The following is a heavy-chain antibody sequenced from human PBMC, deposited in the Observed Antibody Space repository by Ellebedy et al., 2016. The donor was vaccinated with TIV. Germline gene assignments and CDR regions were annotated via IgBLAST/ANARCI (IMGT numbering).Heavy chain of an antibody. CDR1: GFTFGSYW. CDR2: IKEDGSET. CDR3: VRGTVDF. V-gene: IGHV3-7*01. J-gene: IGHJ4*02. Sequence: GESLKISCAASGFTFGSYWISWVRQAPGKGLEWVANIKEDGSETFYVDSVKGRFTISRDNAKKSLYLQMSSLRDEDTAVYYCVRGTVDFWGQGTLVTVSS.